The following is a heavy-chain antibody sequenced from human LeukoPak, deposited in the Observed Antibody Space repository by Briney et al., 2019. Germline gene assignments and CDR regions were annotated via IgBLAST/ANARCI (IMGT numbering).Heavy chain of an antibody. CDR2: ISPSGDIT. CDR3: AKDDAWLRFGE. J-gene: IGHJ4*02. D-gene: IGHD3-10*01. V-gene: IGHV3-23*01. Sequence: GGSLRLSCAASGFTFSNHGMNWVRQAPGKGLEWVSGISPSGDITYYVDSVKGRFTISRDNSKNTLYLEVISLTAEDTAVYYCAKDDAWLRFGEWSQGTLVTVSS. CDR1: GFTFSNHG.